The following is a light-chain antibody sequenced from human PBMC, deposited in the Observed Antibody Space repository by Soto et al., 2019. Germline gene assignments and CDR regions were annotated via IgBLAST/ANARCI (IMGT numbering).Light chain of an antibody. CDR3: QQYENLPT. V-gene: IGKV1-33*01. J-gene: IGKJ5*01. CDR2: DAS. CDR1: QDIRNY. Sequence: DIQVTQSPSSLSASVGDRVTITCQASQDIRNYLNWYQQKPGRAPKLLIYDASNLEAGVPSRFRGSGSWTDFTFTISRLQPEDIATYYCQQYENLPTFGQGTRLEIK.